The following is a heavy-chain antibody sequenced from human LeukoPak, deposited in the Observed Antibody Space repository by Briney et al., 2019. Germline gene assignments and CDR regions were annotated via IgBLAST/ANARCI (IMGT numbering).Heavy chain of an antibody. J-gene: IGHJ4*02. CDR1: GYSISSGYY. Sequence: SETLSLTCTVSGYSISSGYYWGWIRQPPGKGLEWIGSIYHSGRTFYNPSLKSRVTISVDTSKNQFSLKLSSVTAADTAVYYCARDPRYCSGGSCYTVFDYWGQGTLVTVSS. V-gene: IGHV4-38-2*02. CDR2: IYHSGRT. CDR3: ARDPRYCSGGSCYTVFDY. D-gene: IGHD2-15*01.